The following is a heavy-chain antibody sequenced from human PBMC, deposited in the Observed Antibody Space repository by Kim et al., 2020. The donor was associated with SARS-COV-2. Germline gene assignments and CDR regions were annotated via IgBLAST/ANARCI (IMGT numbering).Heavy chain of an antibody. J-gene: IGHJ4*02. CDR1: GFTFSSYG. CDR3: ARDSTTQTYYYDSSGYRLDY. D-gene: IGHD3-22*01. V-gene: IGHV3-33*01. Sequence: GGSLRLSCAASGFTFSSYGMHWVRQAPGKGLEWVAVIWYDVSNKYYADSVKGRFTISRDNSKNTLYLQMNSLRAEDTAVYYCARDSTTQTYYYDSSGYRLDYWGQGTLVTVSS. CDR2: IWYDVSNK.